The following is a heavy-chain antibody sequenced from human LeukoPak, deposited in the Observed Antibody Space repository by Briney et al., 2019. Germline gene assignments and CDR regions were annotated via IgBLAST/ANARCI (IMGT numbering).Heavy chain of an antibody. V-gene: IGHV3-7*01. CDR1: GFTFSGYW. Sequence: PGGSLRLSCAASGFTFSGYWMSWVRQTPGKGLEWVANIKHDGSDKYYVDSVKGRFTISRVNAKNSLYLQMNSLRAEDTAVYYCARGRYWGQGTLVTVSS. J-gene: IGHJ4*02. CDR3: ARGRY. CDR2: IKHDGSDK.